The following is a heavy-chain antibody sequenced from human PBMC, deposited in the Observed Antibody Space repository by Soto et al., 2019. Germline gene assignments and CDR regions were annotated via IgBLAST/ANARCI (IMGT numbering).Heavy chain of an antibody. D-gene: IGHD2-15*01. J-gene: IGHJ6*02. Sequence: GGSRGLSCESSVLTFSAYAMSGVRQTPGKGLEWVSYISSRSDTLYYADSVKGRFTISRDNAKNSVYLQVNNLRDEDTAVYYCARDCDIVILSVPIPNYNYGMDVWGQGTTVTVSS. CDR1: VLTFSAYA. CDR2: ISSRSDTL. V-gene: IGHV3-48*02. CDR3: ARDCDIVILSVPIPNYNYGMDV.